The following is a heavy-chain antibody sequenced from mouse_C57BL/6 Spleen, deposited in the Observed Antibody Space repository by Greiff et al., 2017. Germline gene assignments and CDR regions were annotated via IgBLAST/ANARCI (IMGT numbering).Heavy chain of an antibody. J-gene: IGHJ3*01. CDR3: ARSPPCRDYGSSPFAY. CDR1: GYTFTSSW. V-gene: IGHV1-59*01. CDR2: IDPSDSYT. D-gene: IGHD1-1*01. Sequence: QVQLQQPGAELVRPGTSVKLSCKASGYTFTSSWMHWVKQRPGQGLEWIGVIDPSDSYTNYNQKFKGKATLTVDTSSSTAYMQLSSLTSEDSAVYYCARSPPCRDYGSSPFAYWGQGTLVTVSA.